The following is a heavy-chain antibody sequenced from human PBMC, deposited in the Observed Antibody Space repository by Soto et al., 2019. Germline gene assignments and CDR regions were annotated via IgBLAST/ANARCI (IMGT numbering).Heavy chain of an antibody. V-gene: IGHV1-8*01. J-gene: IGHJ6*03. D-gene: IGHD2-15*01. CDR2: MNPNSGNT. CDR3: ARGGHGIEYCSGGSCYSYYMDV. Sequence: QVQLVQSGAEVKKPGASVKVSCKASGYTFTSYDINWVRQATGQGLGWMGWMNPNSGNTGYAQKFQGRVTMTRNTSISTAYMELRSMRSEDTAVYYCARGGHGIEYCSGGSCYSYYMDVWGKGTTVNVSS. CDR1: GYTFTSYD.